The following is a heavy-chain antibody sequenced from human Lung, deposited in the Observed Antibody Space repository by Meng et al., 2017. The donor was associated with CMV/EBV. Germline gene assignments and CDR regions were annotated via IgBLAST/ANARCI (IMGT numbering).Heavy chain of an antibody. J-gene: IGHJ4*02. CDR2: IYHSGST. CDR3: ARVGQWLPIDY. D-gene: IGHD6-19*01. CDR1: GGSISSSNW. V-gene: IGHV4-4*02. Sequence: QVLVQEAGPGLARPSGTLSLTCAGSGGSISSSNWWSWVRQTPGKGLEWIGEIYHSGSTNYNPSLKSRVTISVDKSKNQFSLNLSSVTAADTAVYYCARVGQWLPIDYWGQGTLVTVSS.